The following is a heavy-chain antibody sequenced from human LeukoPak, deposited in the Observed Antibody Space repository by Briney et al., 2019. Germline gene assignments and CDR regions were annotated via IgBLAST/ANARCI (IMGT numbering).Heavy chain of an antibody. V-gene: IGHV3-21*04. J-gene: IGHJ4*02. CDR1: GFTFSSYS. Sequence: GGSLRLSCAASGFTFSSYSMNWVRQAPGRGLEWVSSISSSSSYIYYADSVKGRFTISRDNAKNSLYLQMNSLRADDTAVYYCARDRTSGSGSELDYWGQGTLVTVSS. CDR3: ARDRTSGSGSELDY. D-gene: IGHD3-10*01. CDR2: ISSSSSYI.